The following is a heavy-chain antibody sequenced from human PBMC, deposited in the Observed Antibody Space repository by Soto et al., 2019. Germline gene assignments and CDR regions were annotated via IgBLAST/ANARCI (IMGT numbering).Heavy chain of an antibody. J-gene: IGHJ4*02. Sequence: SETLSLTCAVSGDSVSTNYWWGWVRQPPGTGLEWIGEINHSGSTNYNPSLKSRVTISVDTSKNQFSLKLTSVTAADTAVYYCARDKITGLFDYWGQGTLVTVSS. D-gene: IGHD2-8*02. CDR2: INHSGST. CDR1: GDSVSTNYW. CDR3: ARDKITGLFDY. V-gene: IGHV4-4*02.